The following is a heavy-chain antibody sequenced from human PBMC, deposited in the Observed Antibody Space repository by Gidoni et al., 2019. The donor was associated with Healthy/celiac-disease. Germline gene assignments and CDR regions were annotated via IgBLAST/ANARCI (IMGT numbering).Heavy chain of an antibody. J-gene: IGHJ4*02. Sequence: QVQLVESGGGVVQPGGPLRLPCAASGFTFSSYGMHWVRQAPGKGLEWVAFIRYDGSNKYYADSVKGRFTISRDNSKNTLYLQMNSLRAEDTAVYYCAKGGGGQQVDYWGQGTLVTVSS. CDR3: AKGGGGQQVDY. V-gene: IGHV3-30*02. D-gene: IGHD3-16*01. CDR2: IRYDGSNK. CDR1: GFTFSSYG.